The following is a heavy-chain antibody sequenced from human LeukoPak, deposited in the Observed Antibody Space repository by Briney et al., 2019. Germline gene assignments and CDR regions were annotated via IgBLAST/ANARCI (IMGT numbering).Heavy chain of an antibody. Sequence: PGGSLRLSCAASGFTFSSYSMNWVRQAPGKGLEWVSYISSSSSTICYADSVKGRFTISRDNAKNSLYLQMNSLRAEDTAVYYCARDLGSLGGSYDYWGQGTLVTVSS. V-gene: IGHV3-48*04. CDR3: ARDLGSLGGSYDY. J-gene: IGHJ4*02. CDR2: ISSSSSTI. CDR1: GFTFSSYS. D-gene: IGHD1-26*01.